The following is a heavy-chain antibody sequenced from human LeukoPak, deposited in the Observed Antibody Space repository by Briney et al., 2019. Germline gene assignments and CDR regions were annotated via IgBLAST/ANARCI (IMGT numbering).Heavy chain of an antibody. Sequence: SQTLSLTCTVSGGSISSGGYYWSWIRQHPGKGLEWIGYTYYSGSTYYNPSLKSRVTISVDTSKNQFSLKLSSVTAADTAVYYCARGTDPEYYFDYWGQGTLVTVSS. V-gene: IGHV4-31*03. CDR3: ARGTDPEYYFDY. CDR1: GGSISSGGYY. CDR2: TYYSGST. J-gene: IGHJ4*02. D-gene: IGHD1-14*01.